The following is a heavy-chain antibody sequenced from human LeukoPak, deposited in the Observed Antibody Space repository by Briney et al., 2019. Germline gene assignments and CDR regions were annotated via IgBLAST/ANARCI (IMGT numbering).Heavy chain of an antibody. CDR1: GFTFSSYS. J-gene: IGHJ3*02. V-gene: IGHV3-21*01. CDR2: ISSSSSYI. Sequence: GGSLRLSCAASGFTFSSYSMNWVRQAPGEGVEGVSSISSSSSYIYYAHSVKGRFTISRDNAKNSLYLQMNSLSAEDTAVYYCARDGGYSGYEQDDAFDIWGQGTMVTVSS. CDR3: ARDGGYSGYEQDDAFDI. D-gene: IGHD5-12*01.